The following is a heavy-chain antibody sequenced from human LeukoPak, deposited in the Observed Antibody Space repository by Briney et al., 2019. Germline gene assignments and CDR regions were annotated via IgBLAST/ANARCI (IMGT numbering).Heavy chain of an antibody. CDR3: ARDGGVRFLEWSPLLHPFDP. CDR1: GFTFSDYY. CDR2: ISSSGSTI. J-gene: IGHJ5*02. D-gene: IGHD3-3*01. V-gene: IGHV3-11*01. Sequence: PGGSLRLSCAASGFTFSDYYMSWIRQAPGKGLEWVSYISSSGSTIHYADSVKGRFTISRDNAKNSLYLQMNSLRAEDTAVYYCARDGGVRFLEWSPLLHPFDPWGQGTLVTVSS.